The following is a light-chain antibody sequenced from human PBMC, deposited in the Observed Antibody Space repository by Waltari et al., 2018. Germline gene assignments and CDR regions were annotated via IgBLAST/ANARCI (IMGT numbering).Light chain of an antibody. CDR2: YDR. V-gene: IGLV3-21*04. CDR1: NIATYS. J-gene: IGLJ1*01. CDR3: HVWHPHVDPGV. Sequence: SYVVTQPPSVSVAPGETATITCGGDNIATYSVPSYQQKAGQAPVLVIFYDRDRPSGIPDRFSGSNSGNTATLTISRVEAGDEARYYCHVWHPHVDPGVFGTGTEVTVL.